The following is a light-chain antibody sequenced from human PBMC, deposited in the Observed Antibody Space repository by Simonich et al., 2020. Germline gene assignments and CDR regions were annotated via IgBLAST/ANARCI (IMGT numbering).Light chain of an antibody. CDR1: QSVLYSSNNKNY. CDR3: QQYYSTPPIT. CDR2: WAS. J-gene: IGKJ3*01. Sequence: DIVMTQSPDSLALSLGERATINCKSSQSVLYSSNNKNYVAWYQQKPGQSPKLLIYWASTRESGVPDRFSGSGSGTDFTLTISSLQAEDVAVYYCQQYYSTPPITFGPGTKVDIK. V-gene: IGKV4-1*01.